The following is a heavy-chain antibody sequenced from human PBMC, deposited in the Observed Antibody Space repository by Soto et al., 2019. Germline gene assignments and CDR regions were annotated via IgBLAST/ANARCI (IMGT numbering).Heavy chain of an antibody. Sequence: GGSLRLSCAASGFTFDEFGMSWVRQVPGKGPEWVSSFNWNGNYIHYADSVRGRFTISRDSAKNTLLLQMNSLRADDTAVYYCAKGPTIFGFVLSYSFYYGVDVWGPGTTVTVSS. D-gene: IGHD3-3*01. V-gene: IGHV3-20*04. CDR3: AKGPTIFGFVLSYSFYYGVDV. J-gene: IGHJ6*02. CDR1: GFTFDEFG. CDR2: FNWNGNYI.